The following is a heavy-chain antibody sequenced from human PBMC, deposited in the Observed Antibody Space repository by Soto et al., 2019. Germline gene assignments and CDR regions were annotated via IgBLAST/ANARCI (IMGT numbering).Heavy chain of an antibody. Sequence: EVQLVESGGGLVQPGGSLRLSCAASGFTFSSYWMTWVRQAPGRGLEWVANIKQDGTQKYYVDSVRGRFTISRDNAKNSLFLQMNNLRAEETAVYYCGGLGYWGQGTLVTVSS. J-gene: IGHJ4*02. CDR2: IKQDGTQK. CDR1: GFTFSSYW. CDR3: GGLGY. V-gene: IGHV3-7*01.